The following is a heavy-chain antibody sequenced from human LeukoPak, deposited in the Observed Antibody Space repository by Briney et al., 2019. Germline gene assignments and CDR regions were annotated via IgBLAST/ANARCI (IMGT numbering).Heavy chain of an antibody. V-gene: IGHV3-66*01. Sequence: GGSLRLSCAASGFTVISNYMTWVRQAPGQGLAWVSIIYSGGYTDYADSVKGRFTISRDNSKNTLYLQMHSLRAEDTAVYYCARRLEYSGSKGVFDYWGQGTLVTVSS. CDR1: GFTVISNY. J-gene: IGHJ4*02. CDR2: IYSGGYT. D-gene: IGHD1-26*01. CDR3: ARRLEYSGSKGVFDY.